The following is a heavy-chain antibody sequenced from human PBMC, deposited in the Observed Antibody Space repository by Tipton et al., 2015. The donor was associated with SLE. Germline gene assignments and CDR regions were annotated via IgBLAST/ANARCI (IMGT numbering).Heavy chain of an antibody. CDR3: ARMDIVVVIAAAFDI. D-gene: IGHD2-21*01. Sequence: GLVKPSQTLSLTCAVYGESFNGYFWTWTRQPPGKGLEWIAEIIHSGVTNYNPSLRSRVTISVDRSKNQFSLKLSSVTAADTAVYYCARMDIVVVIAAAFDIWGQGTMVTVSS. J-gene: IGHJ3*02. CDR1: GESFNGYF. V-gene: IGHV4-34*12. CDR2: IIHSGVT.